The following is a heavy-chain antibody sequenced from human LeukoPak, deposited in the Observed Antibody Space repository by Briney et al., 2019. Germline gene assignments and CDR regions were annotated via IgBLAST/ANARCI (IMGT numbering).Heavy chain of an antibody. D-gene: IGHD6-19*01. CDR2: ISWNSGSI. Sequence: GGSLRLSCAASGFTFSSYSMNWVRQAPGKGLEWVSGISWNSGSIGYADSVKGRFTISRDNAKNSLYLQMNSLRAEDTALYYCAKDMGPGIAVAGDAFDIWGQGTMVTVSS. V-gene: IGHV3-9*01. CDR3: AKDMGPGIAVAGDAFDI. J-gene: IGHJ3*02. CDR1: GFTFSSYS.